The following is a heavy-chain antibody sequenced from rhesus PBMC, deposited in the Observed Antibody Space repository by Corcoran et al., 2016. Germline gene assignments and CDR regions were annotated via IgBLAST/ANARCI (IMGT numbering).Heavy chain of an antibody. Sequence: QVQLQESGPGVVKPSETLSLTCAVSGGSISSGYDWRWIRKTPGNGLECLGYIYGSSGSTNYNPSLKNRVTISKDASKNQVSLKLSSVTAADTAVYYCARVQIAAAGEYFEFWGQGALVTVSS. CDR3: ARVQIAAAGEYFEF. CDR2: IYGSSGST. V-gene: IGHV4-76*01. J-gene: IGHJ1*01. D-gene: IGHD6-31*01. CDR1: GGSISSGYD.